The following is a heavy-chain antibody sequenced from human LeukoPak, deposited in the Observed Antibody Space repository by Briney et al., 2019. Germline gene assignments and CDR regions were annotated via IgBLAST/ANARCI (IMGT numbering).Heavy chain of an antibody. Sequence: PSETLSLTCTVSGGSISSYYWSWIRQPPGKGLEWIGYIYYSGSTNYNPSLKSRVTISVDTSKNQFSLKLSSVTAADTAVYYCARSIVARPVFDYWGQGTLVTVSS. CDR3: ARSIVARPVFDY. V-gene: IGHV4-59*01. J-gene: IGHJ4*02. D-gene: IGHD6-6*01. CDR2: IYYSGST. CDR1: GGSISSYY.